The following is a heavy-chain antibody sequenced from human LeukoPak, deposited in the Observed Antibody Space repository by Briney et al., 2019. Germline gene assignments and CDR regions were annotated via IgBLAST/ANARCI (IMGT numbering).Heavy chain of an antibody. D-gene: IGHD3-9*01. CDR3: AKDRYFDWLLLG. J-gene: IGHJ4*02. Sequence: GRSLRLSCAASGFTFSSHGMHWVRQAPGKGLEWVAVISYDGSNKYYADSVKGRFTISRDNSKNTLYLQMNSLRAEDTAVYYCAKDRYFDWLLLGWGQGTLVTVSS. V-gene: IGHV3-30*18. CDR1: GFTFSSHG. CDR2: ISYDGSNK.